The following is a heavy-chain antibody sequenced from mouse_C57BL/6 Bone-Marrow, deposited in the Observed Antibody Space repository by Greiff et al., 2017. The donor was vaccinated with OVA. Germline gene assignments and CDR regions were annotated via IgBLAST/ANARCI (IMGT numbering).Heavy chain of an antibody. V-gene: IGHV1-15*01. CDR1: GYTFTDYE. D-gene: IGHD2-5*01. Sequence: QVQLQQSGAELVRPGASVTLSCKASGYTFTDYEMHWVKQTPVHGLEWIGAIDPETGGTAYNQKFKGKAILTADKSSSTAYMELRSLTSEDSAVYYCTRGYSNSYAMDYWGRGTAVTVSS. CDR3: TRGYSNSYAMDY. J-gene: IGHJ4*01. CDR2: IDPETGGT.